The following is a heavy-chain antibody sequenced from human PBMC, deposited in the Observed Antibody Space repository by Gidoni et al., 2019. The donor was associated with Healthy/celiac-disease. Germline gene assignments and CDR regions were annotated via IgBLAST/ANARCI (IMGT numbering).Heavy chain of an antibody. CDR3: ARLWGTSLETGPSDL. V-gene: IGHV4-34*01. CDR1: GGSLSGYY. D-gene: IGHD3-9*01. Sequence: QVQLQQWGAGLLKPSATLSLTCAVYGGSLSGYYWSWIRQPPGKGLEWIGEINHSGSTNYNPSLKSRVTISVDTSKNQFSLKLSSVTAADTAVYYCARLWGTSLETGPSDLWGRGTLVTVSS. CDR2: INHSGST. J-gene: IGHJ2*01.